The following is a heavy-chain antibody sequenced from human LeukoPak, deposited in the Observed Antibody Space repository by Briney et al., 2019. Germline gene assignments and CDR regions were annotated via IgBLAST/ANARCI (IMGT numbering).Heavy chain of an antibody. CDR2: IYYSGST. J-gene: IGHJ4*02. V-gene: IGHV4-30-4*08. Sequence: SETLSLTFTVSGGSISSGDYYWSWIRQPPGKGLEWIGYIYYSGSTYYNPSLKSRVTISVDTSKNQFSLKLSPVTAADTAVYYCARDTPYSNNPVRWGQGTLVTVSS. CDR1: GGSISSGDYY. CDR3: ARDTPYSNNPVR. D-gene: IGHD4-11*01.